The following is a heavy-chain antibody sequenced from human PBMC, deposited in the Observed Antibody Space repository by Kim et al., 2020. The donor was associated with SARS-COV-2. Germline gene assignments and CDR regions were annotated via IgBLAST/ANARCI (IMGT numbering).Heavy chain of an antibody. CDR3: ARHEYFWGSPDY. J-gene: IGHJ4*02. CDR1: GYIFTDYF. Sequence: ASVKVSCKASGYIFTDYFMHWVRQAPGQGLEWLGWINCKSGVTNYAQNFQGRVTMTRDTSISTAYMELSSLKSDDTALYYCARHEYFWGSPDYWGQGTLVTVSS. V-gene: IGHV1-2*02. D-gene: IGHD3-16*01. CDR2: INCKSGVT.